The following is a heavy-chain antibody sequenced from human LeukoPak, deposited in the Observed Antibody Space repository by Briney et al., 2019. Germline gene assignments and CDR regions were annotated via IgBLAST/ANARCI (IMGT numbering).Heavy chain of an antibody. D-gene: IGHD3-3*01. CDR3: ARGPRVLRFLEWLNENYFDY. CDR1: GGTFSSYA. Sequence: PLASVQVSCQASGGTFSSYAISWVRQAPGQGLEWMGGIIPIFGTANYAQKFQGRVTITADESTSTAYMELSSLRSEDTAVYYCARGPRVLRFLEWLNENYFDYWGQGTLVTVSS. CDR2: IIPIFGTA. J-gene: IGHJ4*02. V-gene: IGHV1-69*01.